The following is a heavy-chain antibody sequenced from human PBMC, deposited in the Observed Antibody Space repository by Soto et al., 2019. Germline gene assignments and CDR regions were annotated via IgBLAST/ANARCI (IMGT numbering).Heavy chain of an antibody. D-gene: IGHD2-2*01. CDR3: ARVDSASWLDY. J-gene: IGHJ4*02. CDR1: GGSVSNVAHY. CDR2: IYYSGDT. V-gene: IGHV4-31*03. Sequence: QVQLQESGPGLVKPSQNLSLTCSVSGGSVSNVAHYWRWLRQRPGKGPEWIGYIYYSGDTQYNPSLKRRLTISVDTSKAQFSLKLTSVTAADTAVYYCARVDSASWLDYWGQGTLVTVSS.